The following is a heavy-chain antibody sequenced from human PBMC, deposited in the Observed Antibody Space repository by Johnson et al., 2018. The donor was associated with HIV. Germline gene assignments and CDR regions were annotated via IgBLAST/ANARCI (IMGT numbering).Heavy chain of an antibody. CDR3: ARDGGSTRGDAFDI. CDR2: ISYDGSNK. Sequence: QVQLVESGGGLVQPGGSLKLSCAASGFTFSGSAMHWVRQAPGKGLEWVAVISYDGSNKYYADSVKGRFTISRDNSKNTLYLQMNSLRAEDTAVYYCARDGGSTRGDAFDIWGQGTMVTVSS. D-gene: IGHD1-26*01. J-gene: IGHJ3*02. CDR1: GFTFSGSA. V-gene: IGHV3-30-3*01.